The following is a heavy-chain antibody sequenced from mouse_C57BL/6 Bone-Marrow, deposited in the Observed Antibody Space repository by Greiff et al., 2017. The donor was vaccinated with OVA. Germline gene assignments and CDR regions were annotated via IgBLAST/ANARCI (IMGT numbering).Heavy chain of an antibody. D-gene: IGHD1-1*01. CDR3: ARRGGITTVVAGFDY. Sequence: EVKLVESGGDLVKPGGSLKLSCAASGFTFSSYGMSWVRQTPYKRLEWVATISSGGSYTYYPDSVKGRFTISRDNAKNTLYLQMSSLKSEDTAMYYCARRGGITTVVAGFDYWGQGTTLTVSS. CDR2: ISSGGSYT. J-gene: IGHJ2*01. V-gene: IGHV5-6*02. CDR1: GFTFSSYG.